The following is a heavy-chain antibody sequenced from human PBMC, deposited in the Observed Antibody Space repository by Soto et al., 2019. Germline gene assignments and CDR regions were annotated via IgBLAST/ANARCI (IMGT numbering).Heavy chain of an antibody. CDR3: ARGRYCLTGTCFPNWFDS. CDR2: IYKSATT. CDR1: GDSISTVDYF. J-gene: IGHJ5*01. Sequence: SETLSLTCSVSGDSISTVDYFWAWVRQPPGQALEYIGYIYKSATTYYNPSFESRVAISLATSKSQFSLNVTSLTAAATAVYFWARGRYCLTGTCFPNWFDSWGQGTLVTVSS. D-gene: IGHD2-15*01. V-gene: IGHV4-30-4*01.